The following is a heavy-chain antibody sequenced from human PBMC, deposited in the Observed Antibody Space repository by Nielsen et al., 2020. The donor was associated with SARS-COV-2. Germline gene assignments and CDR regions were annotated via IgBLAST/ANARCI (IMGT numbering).Heavy chain of an antibody. J-gene: IGHJ4*02. CDR2: ISYSSSYI. CDR1: GFTFSSYT. D-gene: IGHD5-18*01. Sequence: GGSLRLSCAASGFTFSSYTMNWVRQAPGKGLEWVSSISYSSSYIFYADSVKGRFTISRDNAKNSLYLQMNSLRAEDTAVYYCAVPRGYSYGAFDYWGQGTLVTVSS. CDR3: AVPRGYSYGAFDY. V-gene: IGHV3-21*01.